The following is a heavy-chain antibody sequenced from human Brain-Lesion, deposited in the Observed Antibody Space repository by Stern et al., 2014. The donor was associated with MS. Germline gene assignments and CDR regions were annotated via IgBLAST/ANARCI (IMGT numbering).Heavy chain of an antibody. J-gene: IGHJ4*02. V-gene: IGHV3-9*01. Sequence: VHLVESGGDLVQPGRSLRLSCAAFGFTFDDYAMHWVRQAPGKGLEWVAGISWNSGTIGYVDSVKGRFTTSRDNAYSFLYLQMNSLRPEDTALYYCARDITGSSAYFAYWGQGTLVTVSS. CDR1: GFTFDDYA. D-gene: IGHD1-14*01. CDR2: ISWNSGTI. CDR3: ARDITGSSAYFAY.